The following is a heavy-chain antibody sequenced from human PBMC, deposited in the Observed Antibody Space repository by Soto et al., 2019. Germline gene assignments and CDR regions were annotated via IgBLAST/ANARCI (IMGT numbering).Heavy chain of an antibody. V-gene: IGHV1-18*01. CDR3: AREYCSGGSCYYPHFFDY. CDR2: ISAYNGNT. Sequence: ASVKVSCKXSGYTFTSYGISWVRQAPGQGLEWMGWISAYNGNTNYAQKLQGRVTMTTDTSTSTAYMELRSLRSDDTAVYYCAREYCSGGSCYYPHFFDYWGQGTLVTVSS. J-gene: IGHJ4*02. CDR1: GYTFTSYG. D-gene: IGHD2-15*01.